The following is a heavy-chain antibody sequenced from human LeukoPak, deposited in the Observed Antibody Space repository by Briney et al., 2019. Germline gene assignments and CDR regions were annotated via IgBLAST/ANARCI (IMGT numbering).Heavy chain of an antibody. J-gene: IGHJ5*02. D-gene: IGHD2-2*01. CDR2: ISAYTGIT. Sequence: GASVKVSCKTSNYTFTNYGISWVRQAPGQGLEWMGWISAYTGITSFAQKFQGRVTMTTDTSTSTAYTELRSLRSDDTAIYYCARDLIYTTSWYDHWGQGTLVTVSS. V-gene: IGHV1-18*01. CDR1: NYTFTNYG. CDR3: ARDLIYTTSWYDH.